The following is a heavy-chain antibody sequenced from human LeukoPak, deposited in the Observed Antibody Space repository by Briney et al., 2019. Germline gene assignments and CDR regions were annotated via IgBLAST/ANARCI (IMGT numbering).Heavy chain of an antibody. CDR3: AKDTTSLPTDYFDY. J-gene: IGHJ4*02. Sequence: GRSLRLSCAASGFTVSSNYMSWVRQAPGEGLEWVSAISGSGGSTYYADSVKGRFTISRDDSKNTLYLQMNSLRAEDTAVYYCAKDTTSLPTDYFDYWGQGTLVTVSS. CDR2: ISGSGGST. CDR1: GFTVSSNY. V-gene: IGHV3-23*01. D-gene: IGHD2/OR15-2a*01.